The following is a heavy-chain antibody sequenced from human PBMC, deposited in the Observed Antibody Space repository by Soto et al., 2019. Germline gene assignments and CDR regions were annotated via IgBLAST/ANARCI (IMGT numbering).Heavy chain of an antibody. CDR1: GFTINNFA. CDR3: ARDFVVGGPTINYYYGMDV. CDR2: IYSAGNT. Sequence: PVGSLRLSCAASGFTINNFAMSWVRQAPGKGLEWISIIYSAGNTYYADSVKGRFTISRDNSKNTLYLQMNSLGAEDTAVYYCARDFVVGGPTINYYYGMDVWGQGTTVTVSS. D-gene: IGHD1-26*01. J-gene: IGHJ6*02. V-gene: IGHV3-66*01.